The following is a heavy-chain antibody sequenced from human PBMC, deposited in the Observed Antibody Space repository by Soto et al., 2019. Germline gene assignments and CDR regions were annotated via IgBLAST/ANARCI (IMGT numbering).Heavy chain of an antibody. CDR1: GFTFSSYS. V-gene: IGHV3-21*01. Sequence: PGGSLRLSCAASGFTFSSYSMNWVRQAPGKGLEWVSSISSSSSYIYYADSVKGRFTISRDNAKNSLYLQMNSLRAEDTAVYYCARDLPGTTLGYYYGMAVWGKGPTVTVSS. D-gene: IGHD1-7*01. J-gene: IGHJ6*04. CDR2: ISSSSSYI. CDR3: ARDLPGTTLGYYYGMAV.